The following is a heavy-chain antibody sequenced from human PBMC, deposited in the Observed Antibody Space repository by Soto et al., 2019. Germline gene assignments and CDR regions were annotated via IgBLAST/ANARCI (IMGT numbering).Heavy chain of an antibody. Sequence: PWETLSLTCTVSGGSISSYYWSWIRQPPGKGLEWIGYIYYSGSTNYNPSLKSRVTISVDTSKNQFSLKLSSVTAADTAVYYCARAPGSFPLYYYGMDVWGQGTTVTVSS. CDR2: IYYSGST. J-gene: IGHJ6*02. CDR3: ARAPGSFPLYYYGMDV. D-gene: IGHD1-26*01. V-gene: IGHV4-59*01. CDR1: GGSISSYY.